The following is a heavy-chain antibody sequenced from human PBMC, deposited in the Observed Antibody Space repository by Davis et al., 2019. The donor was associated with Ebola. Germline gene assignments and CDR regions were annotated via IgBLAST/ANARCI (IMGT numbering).Heavy chain of an antibody. CDR3: AKGICSTTRCYEPRYYYAMDV. CDR2: ISGSGGRT. V-gene: IGHV3-23*01. Sequence: GGSLRLSCAASGLTFSNFAMNWVRQAPGKGLEWVSGISGSGGRTYYADSVKGRFTISRDNSKNTFYLQMNSLRAEDTALYYCAKGICSTTRCYEPRYYYAMDVWGQGTTVTVS. J-gene: IGHJ6*02. CDR1: GLTFSNFA. D-gene: IGHD2-2*01.